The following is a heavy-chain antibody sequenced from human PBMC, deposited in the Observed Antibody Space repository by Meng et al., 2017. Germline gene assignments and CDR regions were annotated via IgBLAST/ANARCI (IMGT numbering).Heavy chain of an antibody. D-gene: IGHD2-2*01. CDR3: AKDGYCSSTSCYFSYYYYGMDV. V-gene: IGHV3-9*01. J-gene: IGHJ6*02. CDR1: GFTFDDYA. Sequence: LSLTCAASGFTFDDYAMHWVRQAPGKGLEWVSGISWNSGSIGYADSVKGRFTISRDNAKNSLYLQMNSLRAEDTALYYCAKDGYCSSTSCYFSYYYYGMDVWGQGNRVTGYS. CDR2: ISWNSGSI.